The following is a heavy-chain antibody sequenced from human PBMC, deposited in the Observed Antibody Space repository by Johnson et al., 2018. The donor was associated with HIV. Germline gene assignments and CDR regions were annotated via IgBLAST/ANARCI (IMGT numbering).Heavy chain of an antibody. Sequence: VQVVESGGGLIQPGGSLRLSCAVSGISVSVNYMSWVRQVPGKGLEWVCDTNWNGGSTGYADSVKGRFTISRDNAKNSLYLQMNSLRAEDTALYYCALERGGDSAFDIWGQGTMVTVSS. J-gene: IGHJ3*02. V-gene: IGHV3-20*04. D-gene: IGHD3-16*01. CDR1: GISVSVNY. CDR2: TNWNGGST. CDR3: ALERGGDSAFDI.